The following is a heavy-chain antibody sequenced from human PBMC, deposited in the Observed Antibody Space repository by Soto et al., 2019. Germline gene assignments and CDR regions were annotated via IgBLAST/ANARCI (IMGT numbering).Heavy chain of an antibody. CDR1: GLSVSDNH. CDR3: AKAVALVSFDY. D-gene: IGHD6-19*01. CDR2: MYAGGDT. Sequence: GGALRLSCGASGLSVSDNHMGWVRQAPGRGLEWVSVMYAGGDTHYADSLKGRFTISRDKSENTLYLQMNSLRAEDKAVSYCAKAVALVSFDYWGQGTLVTV. V-gene: IGHV3-53*01. J-gene: IGHJ4*02.